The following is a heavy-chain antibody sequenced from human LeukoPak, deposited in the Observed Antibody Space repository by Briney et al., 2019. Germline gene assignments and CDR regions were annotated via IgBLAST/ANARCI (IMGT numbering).Heavy chain of an antibody. D-gene: IGHD2-2*01. CDR2: IYYSGST. CDR1: GGSIRSYY. CDR3: ARVGPRDCSSTSCYGSDDAFDI. J-gene: IGHJ3*02. Sequence: SETLSLTCTVSGGSIRSYYWSWIRQPPGKGLEWIGYIYYSGSTNYNPSLKSRVTISVDTSKNQFSLKLSSVTAADTAVYYCARVGPRDCSSTSCYGSDDAFDIWGQGTMVTVSS. V-gene: IGHV4-59*01.